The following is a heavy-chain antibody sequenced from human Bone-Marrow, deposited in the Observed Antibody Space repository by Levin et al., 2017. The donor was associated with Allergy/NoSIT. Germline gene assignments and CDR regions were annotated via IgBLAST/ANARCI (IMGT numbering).Heavy chain of an antibody. D-gene: IGHD6-6*01. CDR3: ARGLPEYSSSSDAFDI. CDR1: GGSFSGYY. V-gene: IGHV4-34*01. J-gene: IGHJ3*02. Sequence: SETLSLTCAVYGGSFSGYYWSWIRQPPGKGLEWIGEINHSGSTNYNPSLKSRVTISVDTSKNQFSLKLSSVTAADTAVYYCARGLPEYSSSSDAFDIWGQGTMVTVSS. CDR2: INHSGST.